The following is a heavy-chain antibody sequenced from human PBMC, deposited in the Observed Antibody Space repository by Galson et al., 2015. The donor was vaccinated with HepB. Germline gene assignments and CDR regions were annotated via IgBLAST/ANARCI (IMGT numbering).Heavy chain of an antibody. CDR3: AKVGVRWLLAYFDY. Sequence: SLRLSCAASGFTFSSYAMSWVRQAPGKGLEWVSAISGSGGSTYYTDSVKGRFTISRDNSKNTLYLQMNSLRAEDTAVYYCAKVGVRWLLAYFDYWGQGTLVTVSS. J-gene: IGHJ4*02. V-gene: IGHV3-23*01. D-gene: IGHD3-22*01. CDR1: GFTFSSYA. CDR2: ISGSGGST.